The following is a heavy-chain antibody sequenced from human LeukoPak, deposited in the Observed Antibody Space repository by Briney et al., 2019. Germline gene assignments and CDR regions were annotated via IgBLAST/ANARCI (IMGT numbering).Heavy chain of an antibody. J-gene: IGHJ5*02. CDR1: GDTFSDYT. Sequence: SVKVSCKASGDTFSDYTISWVRQAPGQGLEWMGRVMPFLDVANYAQKFQGRVTITADKSTSTAYMELSSLRSEDTAVYYCARRRMYANWFDPWGQGTLVTVSS. CDR3: ARRRMYANWFDP. D-gene: IGHD2-8*01. CDR2: VMPFLDVA. V-gene: IGHV1-69*02.